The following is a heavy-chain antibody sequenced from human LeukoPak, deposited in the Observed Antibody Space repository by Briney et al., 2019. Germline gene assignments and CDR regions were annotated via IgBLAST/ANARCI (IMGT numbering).Heavy chain of an antibody. J-gene: IGHJ3*01. CDR3: ATIKEANDAFDY. CDR2: IRSKRDGGTA. CDR1: GFTFINAW. V-gene: IGHV3-15*01. Sequence: GGSLRLSCSASGFTFINAWMTWVRQAPGKGLEWVGRIRSKRDGGTADYAAPVTGRFTISRDDSRNALILQMNSLKTEDTAVYYCATIKEANDAFDYWGQGTVVTVSS.